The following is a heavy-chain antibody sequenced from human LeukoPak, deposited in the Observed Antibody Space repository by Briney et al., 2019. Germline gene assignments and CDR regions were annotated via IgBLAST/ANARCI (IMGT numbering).Heavy chain of an antibody. J-gene: IGHJ4*02. CDR3: ARGSQEGSLDS. CDR2: INSDGSST. V-gene: IGHV3-74*01. D-gene: IGHD1-26*01. CDR1: GFTFSRYW. Sequence: PGGSLRLSCAASGFTFSRYWMHWVRQAPGKGLVWVSHINSDGSSTIYADSVKGRFTISRDNAKNTLYLQMNSLRAEDTAVYYCARGSQEGSLDSWGQGTLVTVSS.